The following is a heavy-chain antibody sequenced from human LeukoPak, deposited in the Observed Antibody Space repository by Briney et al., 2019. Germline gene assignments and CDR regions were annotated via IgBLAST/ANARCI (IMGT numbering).Heavy chain of an antibody. J-gene: IGHJ6*03. CDR2: IYYSGTT. Sequence: PSETLSLTCTVSGGSISSSPYYWGWIRQPPGKGLEWIGSIYYSGTTHYNPSLESRVTISVDTSKNQFSLKLASVTAADTAVYYCATRSKYSSGWYYYYYMDVWGKGTTVTISS. CDR1: GGSISSSPYY. CDR3: ATRSKYSSGWYYYYYMDV. D-gene: IGHD6-19*01. V-gene: IGHV4-39*07.